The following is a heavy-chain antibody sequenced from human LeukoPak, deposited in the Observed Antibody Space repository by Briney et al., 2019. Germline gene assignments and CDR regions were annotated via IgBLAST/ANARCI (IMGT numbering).Heavy chain of an antibody. V-gene: IGHV3-74*01. Sequence: GRSLRLSCAASRFTFSRYWMHWVRQDPGRGRVWVSCINSDGISTSYADSVKGRFTISRDNAKNTLYLQMNSLRAEDTAVYYCARDGNYYDSSGPADYWGQGTLVTVSS. CDR1: RFTFSRYW. J-gene: IGHJ4*02. CDR2: INSDGIST. D-gene: IGHD3-22*01. CDR3: ARDGNYYDSSGPADY.